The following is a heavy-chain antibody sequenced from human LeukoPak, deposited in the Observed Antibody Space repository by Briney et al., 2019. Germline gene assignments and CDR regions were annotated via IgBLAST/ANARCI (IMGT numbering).Heavy chain of an antibody. CDR3: ARGCTTTSCYDY. J-gene: IGHJ4*02. V-gene: IGHV3-30*03. CDR2: ISYDVGKK. CDR1: GFTFSSYG. D-gene: IGHD2-2*01. Sequence: GGSLRLSCAASGFTFSSYGMHWVRQAPGKGLEWVAVISYDVGKKYYADSVKGRFTISRDNSKNTLYLQMNSLRAEDTAVYYCARGCTTTSCYDYWGQGTLVTVSS.